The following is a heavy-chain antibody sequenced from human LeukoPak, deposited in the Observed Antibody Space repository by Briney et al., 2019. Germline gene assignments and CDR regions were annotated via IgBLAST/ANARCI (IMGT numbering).Heavy chain of an antibody. V-gene: IGHV5-10-1*01. CDR2: IDPGDSFT. J-gene: IGHJ4*02. Sequence: GESLKISCKGSGYSLSSYWISWVRQMPGKGLEWMGRIDPGDSFTKYRPSLEGRVTISADKSLSTVYLQWSSLKASDTAIYYCARDGGGVSSWVSRWGQGTLVTVSS. CDR3: ARDGGGVSSWVSR. CDR1: GYSLSSYW. D-gene: IGHD2-8*02.